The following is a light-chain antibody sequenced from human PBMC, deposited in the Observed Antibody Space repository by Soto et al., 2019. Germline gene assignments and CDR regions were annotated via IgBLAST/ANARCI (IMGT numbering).Light chain of an antibody. V-gene: IGKV3-20*01. CDR1: QSVSSY. J-gene: IGKJ4*01. Sequence: EVMLTQSPGTLSLSPGERATLSCRASQSVSSYIAWYQQKPGQAPRLLISGASSRATGIPDRFSGSGSGTDFTLTISRLEPEDFAVYYCQQYGSSPGTFGGGTKVEIK. CDR2: GAS. CDR3: QQYGSSPGT.